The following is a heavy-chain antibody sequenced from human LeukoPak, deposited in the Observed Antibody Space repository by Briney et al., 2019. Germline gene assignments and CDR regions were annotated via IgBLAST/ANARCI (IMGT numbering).Heavy chain of an antibody. D-gene: IGHD3-10*01. J-gene: IGHJ4*02. CDR2: ITYSGGNT. CDR1: GFTFSSYA. CDR3: AKDYRSGSFHDF. Sequence: GGSLRLSCAASGFTFSSYAMSWVRQAPGKGLEWVSTITYSGGNTYYADTVKGRFTISRDNSKNTLYLQMKTLRAEDTAVHYCAKDYRSGSFHDFWGQGTLVTVSS. V-gene: IGHV3-23*01.